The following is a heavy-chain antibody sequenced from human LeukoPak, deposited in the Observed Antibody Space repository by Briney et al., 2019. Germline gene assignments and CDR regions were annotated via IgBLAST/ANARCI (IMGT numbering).Heavy chain of an antibody. CDR2: ISGSGGST. V-gene: IGHV3-23*01. Sequence: PGGSLRLSCAASGFTFSSYAMSWVRQAPGKGLEWVSAISGSGGSTYYADSVKGRFTIPRDNSKNTLYLQMNSLRAEDTAVYYCAKKEAPTIFGVVIFDYWGQGTLVTVSS. D-gene: IGHD3-3*01. CDR1: GFTFSSYA. J-gene: IGHJ4*02. CDR3: AKKEAPTIFGVVIFDY.